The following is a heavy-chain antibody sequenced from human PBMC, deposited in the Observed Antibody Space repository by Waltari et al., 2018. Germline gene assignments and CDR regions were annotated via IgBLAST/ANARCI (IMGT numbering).Heavy chain of an antibody. V-gene: IGHV3-23*01. CDR3: AKRDPCPRD. CDR2: SSGSGGSK. Sequence: EVQLLESGGGLVQPGGSLRLSCAASGFTFSSYAISWVRQAPGQGLEWVSASSGSGGSKFYAESVEGRFTISRDNSKNTLYLQMNSLRAEDTAVYYCAKRDPCPRDWGQGTLVTVSS. CDR1: GFTFSSYA. J-gene: IGHJ4*02.